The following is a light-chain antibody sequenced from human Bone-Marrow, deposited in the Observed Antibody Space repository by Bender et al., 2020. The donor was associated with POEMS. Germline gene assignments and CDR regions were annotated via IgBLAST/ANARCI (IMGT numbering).Light chain of an antibody. V-gene: IGLV2-14*03. CDR1: SSDVGSYKY. CDR3: SSWDDSLNGWV. J-gene: IGLJ3*02. CDR2: DVN. Sequence: QSALTQPASVSGSPGQSITISCTGTSSDVGSYKYVSWYQQHPDKAPKVMIYDVNNRPSGVPARFSGSKSGTSASLAISDIQSEDEGDYYCSSWDDSLNGWVFGGGTKLTVL.